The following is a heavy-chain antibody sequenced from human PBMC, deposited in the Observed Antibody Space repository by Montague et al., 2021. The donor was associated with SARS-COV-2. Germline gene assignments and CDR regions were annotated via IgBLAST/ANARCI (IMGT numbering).Heavy chain of an antibody. D-gene: IGHD6-19*01. V-gene: IGHV6-1*01. CDR1: GDSVSSNSVA. J-gene: IGHJ4*02. Sequence: CAISGDSVSSNSVAWSWLRQSPPRGLEWLGRTYYRSKWYSDYAPSVRGRLTVNPDASKNEFSPELNYVTPEDTAVYYCVRYSGWFYFDFWGQGTLVTVSS. CDR3: VRYSGWFYFDF. CDR2: TYYRSKWYS.